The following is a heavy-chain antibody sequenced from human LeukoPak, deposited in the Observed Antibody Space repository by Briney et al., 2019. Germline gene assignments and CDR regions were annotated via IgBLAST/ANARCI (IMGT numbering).Heavy chain of an antibody. J-gene: IGHJ5*02. CDR1: GGTFSNYA. CDR2: IIPIFGTA. Sequence: ASVKVSCKASGGTFSNYAISWVRQAPGQGLEWMGGIIPIFGTANYAQKFQGRVTITADESTSTAYMELSSLRSEDTAVYYCARDGGDYVNWFDPWGQGTLVTVSS. D-gene: IGHD4-17*01. CDR3: ARDGGDYVNWFDP. V-gene: IGHV1-69*13.